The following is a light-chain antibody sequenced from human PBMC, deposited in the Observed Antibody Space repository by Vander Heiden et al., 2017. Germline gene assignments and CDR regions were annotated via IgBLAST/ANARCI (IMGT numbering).Light chain of an antibody. CDR2: GAS. Sequence: ELVMTQSPATLSVSPGERATLSCRASQSVSSNLAWYQQKPGQAPRLLIYGASTRATSIPARFSGSGYGTEFTLTISSRQSEDFAVYYCQQYKNWPPYTFGQGTKLEIK. V-gene: IGKV3-15*01. CDR1: QSVSSN. J-gene: IGKJ2*01. CDR3: QQYKNWPPYT.